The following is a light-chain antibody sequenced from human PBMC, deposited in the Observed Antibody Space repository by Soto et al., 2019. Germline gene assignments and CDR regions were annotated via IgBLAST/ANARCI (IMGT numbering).Light chain of an antibody. V-gene: IGKV3-20*01. CDR1: QSVAYTY. CDR3: QQYGSSPRA. J-gene: IGKJ1*01. CDR2: GAS. Sequence: EIVMTQSPATLSVSPGERATLSCRASQSVAYTYLAWFQQKPGQAPRLLIYGASTRATAIPDRFSDSGSGTAFTLTISRLEPEDVAVYYGQQYGSSPRAFGQGTKV.